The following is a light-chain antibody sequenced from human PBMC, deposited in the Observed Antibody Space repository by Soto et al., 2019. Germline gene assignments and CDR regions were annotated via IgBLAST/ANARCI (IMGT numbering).Light chain of an antibody. CDR2: DAS. Sequence: EIVLTQSPGTLSLSPGERATLSCRASQSVSSYLAWYQQKPGQAPRLLIYDASTRATGFSARFSGSGSGTDFPLTISSLEPEDFAVYYCQQRSNWPVMFGQGNKVE. CDR3: QQRSNWPVM. V-gene: IGKV3-11*01. CDR1: QSVSSY. J-gene: IGKJ1*01.